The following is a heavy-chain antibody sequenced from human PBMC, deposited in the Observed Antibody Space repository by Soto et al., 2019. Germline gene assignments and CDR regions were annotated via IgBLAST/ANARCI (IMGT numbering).Heavy chain of an antibody. CDR2: INPSGGST. Sequence: ASVKVSCKASGYIFTNYYIHWVRQAPGQGLEWMAIINPSGGSTNYAQKFQGRVTLARDTFTNTVYMELSSLRSEDTAIYYCAREITSGDYWGQGALVTVSS. J-gene: IGHJ4*02. D-gene: IGHD1-20*01. CDR3: AREITSGDY. V-gene: IGHV1-46*01. CDR1: GYIFTNYY.